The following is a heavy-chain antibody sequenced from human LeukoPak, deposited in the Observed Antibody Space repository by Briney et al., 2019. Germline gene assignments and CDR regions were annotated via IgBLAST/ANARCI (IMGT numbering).Heavy chain of an antibody. CDR3: ARDTSYGSGSYFNWFDP. J-gene: IGHJ5*02. Sequence: GGSLRLSCAASGFTLSVYYMSCLRQAPGKGLEGGSYISSSGSTIYYADYVKGRFTISRDNAKNSLYLQMNSLRAEDTAVYYCARDTSYGSGSYFNWFDPWGQGTLVTVSS. CDR1: GFTLSVYY. D-gene: IGHD3-10*01. CDR2: ISSSGSTI. V-gene: IGHV3-11*01.